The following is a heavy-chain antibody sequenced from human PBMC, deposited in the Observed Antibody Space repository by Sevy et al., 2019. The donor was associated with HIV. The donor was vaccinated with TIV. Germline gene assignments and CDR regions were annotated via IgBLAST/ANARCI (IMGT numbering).Heavy chain of an antibody. CDR3: ARHLLLGELSLYPISFDY. CDR2: IYYSGRT. CDR1: GDSISSSNYY. J-gene: IGHJ4*02. D-gene: IGHD3-16*02. V-gene: IGHV4-39*01. Sequence: SETLSLTCTVSGDSISSSNYYWGWIRQPPGKGLEWIGSIYYSGRTYYNPSLKSRVTISVDTSKNQFSLKLSSVTAADTAMDYCARHLLLGELSLYPISFDYWGQGTLVTVSS.